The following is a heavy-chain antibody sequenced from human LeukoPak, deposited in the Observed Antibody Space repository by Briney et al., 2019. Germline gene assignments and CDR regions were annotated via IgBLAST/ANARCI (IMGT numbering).Heavy chain of an antibody. CDR3: ARYYYGSGSYYNVAYFDY. J-gene: IGHJ4*02. V-gene: IGHV4-59*01. D-gene: IGHD3-10*01. CDR1: GGSITTYY. CDR2: IYYIGST. Sequence: SETLSLTCTVSGGSITTYYWSWIRQPPGKGLEWIGHIYYIGSTNYNPSLKSRVTMSIDTSKNQFSLKLNSVTAADTAVYYCARYYYGSGSYYNVAYFDYWGQGTLVTVSS.